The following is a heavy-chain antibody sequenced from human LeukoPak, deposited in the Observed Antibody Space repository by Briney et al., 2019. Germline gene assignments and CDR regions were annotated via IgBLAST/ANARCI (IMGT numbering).Heavy chain of an antibody. Sequence: GGSLRLSCAASGFTFSSYAMHWVRQAPGKGLEWVAAISYDGSNKYYADSVKGRFTISRDNSKNTLYLQMNSLRAEDTAVYYCARARGVRYYFDYWGQGTLVTVSS. D-gene: IGHD4-23*01. J-gene: IGHJ4*02. CDR1: GFTFSSYA. CDR3: ARARGVRYYFDY. V-gene: IGHV3-30-3*01. CDR2: ISYDGSNK.